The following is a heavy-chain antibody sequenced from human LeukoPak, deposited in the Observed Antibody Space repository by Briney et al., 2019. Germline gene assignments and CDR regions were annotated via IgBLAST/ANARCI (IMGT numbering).Heavy chain of an antibody. J-gene: IGHJ3*02. CDR3: ARGNDFWSPWGAFDI. CDR2: IYYSGST. Sequence: PSETLSLTCTVSGGSISSYYWSWIRQPPGKGLEWIGYIYYSGSTNYNPSLKSRVTISVDTSKNQFSLKLSSVTAADTAVYYCARGNDFWSPWGAFDIWGQGTMVTVSS. D-gene: IGHD3-3*01. CDR1: GGSISSYY. V-gene: IGHV4-59*01.